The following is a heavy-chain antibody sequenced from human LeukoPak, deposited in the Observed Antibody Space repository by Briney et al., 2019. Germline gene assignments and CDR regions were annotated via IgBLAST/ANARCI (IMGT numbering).Heavy chain of an antibody. Sequence: VKPSETLSLTCTVSGGSISSYYWSWIRQPAGKGLEWIGRIYTSGSTNYNPSLKSRATISVDTSKNQFSLKLISVTAADTAVYYCASGGVVADPYFDYWGQGTLVTVSS. V-gene: IGHV4-4*07. CDR3: ASGGVVADPYFDY. D-gene: IGHD2-15*01. CDR2: IYTSGST. CDR1: GGSISSYY. J-gene: IGHJ4*02.